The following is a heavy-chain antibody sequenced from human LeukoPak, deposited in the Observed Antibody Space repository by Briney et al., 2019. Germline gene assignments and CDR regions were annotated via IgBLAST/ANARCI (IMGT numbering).Heavy chain of an antibody. D-gene: IGHD3-10*01. CDR2: IKQDGSEK. V-gene: IGHV3-7*03. Sequence: GRSLRLSCAASGFTFSSYWMSWVRQAPGKGLEWVANIKQDGSEKYYVDSVKGRFTISRDNAKNSLYLQMNSLRAEDTAVYYCATYRMVRAPNDAFYIWGQGTIVTVCS. CDR1: GFTFSSYW. J-gene: IGHJ3*02. CDR3: ATYRMVRAPNDAFYI.